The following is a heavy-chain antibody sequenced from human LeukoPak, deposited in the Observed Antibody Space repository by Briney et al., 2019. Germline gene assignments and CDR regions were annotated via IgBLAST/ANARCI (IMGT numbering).Heavy chain of an antibody. CDR1: GFTFSIAW. Sequence: KTGGSLRLSCAASGFTFSIAWMSWARQAPGKGLEWVGRIKSKTDGGTTDYAAPVKGRFTISRDDSKNTLYLQMNSLKTEDTAVYYCLSIPPLVKVFDYWGQGTLVTVSS. D-gene: IGHD2-21*01. CDR2: IKSKTDGGTT. J-gene: IGHJ4*02. V-gene: IGHV3-15*01. CDR3: LSIPPLVKVFDY.